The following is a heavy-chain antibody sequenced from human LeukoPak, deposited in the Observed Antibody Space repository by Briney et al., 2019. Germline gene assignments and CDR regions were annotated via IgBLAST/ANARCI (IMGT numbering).Heavy chain of an antibody. J-gene: IGHJ5*02. Sequence: PGGSLRLSCAASGFTFSDYYMSWIRQAPGKGLEWNSYISSRGDSIQYADSVKGRFTMSRDNAKNSVHLQMSSLRAEDTAVYYCARADSSWYWGWFDPWGQGILVTVSS. CDR3: ARADSSWYWGWFDP. D-gene: IGHD6-13*01. CDR1: GFTFSDYY. V-gene: IGHV3-11*01. CDR2: ISSRGDSI.